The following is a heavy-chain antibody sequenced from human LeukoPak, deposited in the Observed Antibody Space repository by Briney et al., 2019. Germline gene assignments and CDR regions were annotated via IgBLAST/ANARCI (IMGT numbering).Heavy chain of an antibody. V-gene: IGHV4-61*02. CDR2: IYTSGST. CDR3: ARHDCSSTSCYVQMNWFDX. D-gene: IGHD2-2*01. CDR1: GGSISSGSYY. Sequence: SQTLSLTCTVSGGSISSGSYYWSWIRQPAGKGLEWIGRIYTSGSTNYNPSLKSRVTISVDTSKNQFSLKLSSVTAADTAVYYCARHDCSSTSCYVQMNWFDXXXXGTLVTXSS. J-gene: IGHJ5*02.